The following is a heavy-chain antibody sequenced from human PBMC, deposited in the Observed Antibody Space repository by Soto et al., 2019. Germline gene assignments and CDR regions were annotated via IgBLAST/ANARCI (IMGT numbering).Heavy chain of an antibody. CDR1: GFTFSSYA. CDR2: ISGSGGST. J-gene: IGHJ6*02. CDR3: AREVDTAMGPNYYYGMDV. D-gene: IGHD5-18*01. Sequence: SLRLSCAASGFTFSSYAMSWVRQAPGKGLEWVSAISGSGGSTYYADSVKGRFTISRDNSKNTLYLQMNSLRAEDTAVYYCAREVDTAMGPNYYYGMDVWGQGTTVTVSS. V-gene: IGHV3-23*01.